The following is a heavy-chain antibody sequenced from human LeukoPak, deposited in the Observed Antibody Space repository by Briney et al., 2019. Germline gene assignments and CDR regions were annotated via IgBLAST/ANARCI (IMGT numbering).Heavy chain of an antibody. CDR3: ARPGQGGSSPNWFDP. D-gene: IGHD2-15*01. Sequence: SETLSLTCTVSGGSISSSSYYWGWIRQPPGQGLEWIGSIYYSGSTYYNPSLKSRVTISVDTSKNQFSLNLSSVTAADTAVYYCARPGQGGSSPNWFDPWGQGTLVTVSS. CDR1: GGSISSSSYY. V-gene: IGHV4-39*01. CDR2: IYYSGST. J-gene: IGHJ5*02.